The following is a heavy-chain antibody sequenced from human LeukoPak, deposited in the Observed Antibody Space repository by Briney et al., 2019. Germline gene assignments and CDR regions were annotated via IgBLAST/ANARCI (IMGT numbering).Heavy chain of an antibody. Sequence: GGSLRLSCAASGFTFDDYAMHWVRQAPGKGLEWVSGITWNSGSIDYADSVKGRFTISRDNAKNSLYLQMNSLRVEDTALYYCAKSRSGGNYGDFDYWGQGTLVTVSS. CDR2: ITWNSGSI. V-gene: IGHV3-9*01. CDR1: GFTFDDYA. CDR3: AKSRSGGNYGDFDY. J-gene: IGHJ4*02. D-gene: IGHD1-7*01.